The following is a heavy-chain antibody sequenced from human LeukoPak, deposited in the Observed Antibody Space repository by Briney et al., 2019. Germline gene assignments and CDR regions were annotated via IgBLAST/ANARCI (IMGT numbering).Heavy chain of an antibody. CDR3: ARAMKDCSGGSCYIWFDP. CDR2: TNPNSGGT. CDR1: GYTFTGYY. J-gene: IGHJ5*02. V-gene: IGHV1-2*06. Sequence: ASVKVSCKASGYTFTGYYMHWVRQAPGQGLEWMGRTNPNSGGTNYAQKFQGRVTMTRDTSISTAYMELSRLRSDDTAVYYCARAMKDCSGGSCYIWFDPWGQGTLVTVSS. D-gene: IGHD2-15*01.